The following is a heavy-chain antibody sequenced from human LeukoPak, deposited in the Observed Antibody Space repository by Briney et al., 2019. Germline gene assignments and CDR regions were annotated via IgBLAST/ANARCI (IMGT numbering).Heavy chain of an antibody. Sequence: SETLSLTCTVSGGSISSSSYHWGWIRQPPGKGLEWIGSIYYSGSTYYNPSLKSRVTISVDTSKNQFSLKLSSVTAADTAVYYCAPNYYDSSGYFDYWGQGTLVTVSS. CDR3: APNYYDSSGYFDY. J-gene: IGHJ4*02. D-gene: IGHD3-22*01. CDR1: GGSISSSSYH. V-gene: IGHV4-39*01. CDR2: IYYSGST.